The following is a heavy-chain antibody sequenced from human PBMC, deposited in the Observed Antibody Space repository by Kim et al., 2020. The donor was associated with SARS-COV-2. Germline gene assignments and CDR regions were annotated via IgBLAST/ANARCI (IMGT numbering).Heavy chain of an antibody. D-gene: IGHD3-16*02. V-gene: IGHV3-30*04. CDR2: ISYDGSNK. J-gene: IGHJ4*02. Sequence: GGSLRLSCAASGFTFSSYAMHWVRQAPGKGLEWVAVISYDGSNKYYVDSVKGRFTISRDNSKNTLYLQMNSLRAEDTAVYYCARTMITFGGVINQFDYWGQGTLVTVSS. CDR1: GFTFSSYA. CDR3: ARTMITFGGVINQFDY.